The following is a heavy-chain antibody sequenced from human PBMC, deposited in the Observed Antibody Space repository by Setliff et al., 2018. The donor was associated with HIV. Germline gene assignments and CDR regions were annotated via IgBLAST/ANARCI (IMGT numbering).Heavy chain of an antibody. CDR1: GHSIISGYY. D-gene: IGHD3-10*01. CDR3: ARGDSGTYYPYYYYYMDV. Sequence: TSETLSLTCAVSGHSIISGYYWGWIRQPPGKGLECIGSFYHSGSTYYNPSLKSRVSISVDTSKNQFSLKLSSVTAADTAVYYCARGDSGTYYPYYYYYMDVWGKGTTVTSP. J-gene: IGHJ6*03. CDR2: FYHSGST. V-gene: IGHV4-38-2*01.